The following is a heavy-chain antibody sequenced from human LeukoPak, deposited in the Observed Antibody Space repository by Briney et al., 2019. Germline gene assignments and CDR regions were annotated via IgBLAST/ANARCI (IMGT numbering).Heavy chain of an antibody. CDR3: ARVTPEHDSSGWPDDLDAFDI. CDR2: IYTSGST. Sequence: SQTLSLTCTVSGGSISSGSYYWSWIRQPAGKGLEWIGRIYTSGSTNYNPSLKSRVTISVDTSKNQFSLKLSSVAAADTAVYYCARVTPEHDSSGWPDDLDAFDIWGQGTMVTVSS. D-gene: IGHD6-19*01. CDR1: GGSISSGSYY. J-gene: IGHJ3*02. V-gene: IGHV4-61*02.